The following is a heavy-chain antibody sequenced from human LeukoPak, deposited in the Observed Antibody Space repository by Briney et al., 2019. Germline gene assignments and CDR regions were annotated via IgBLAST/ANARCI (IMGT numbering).Heavy chain of an antibody. CDR2: ISSSSSTI. V-gene: IGHV3-48*01. Sequence: PGGSLRLSCAASGFTFSSYSMNWVRQAPGKGLEWVSYISSSSSTIYYADSVKGRFTISRDNAKNSLYLQMNSLRAEDTAVYYCAREGEDSSGWYTFDYWGQGTLVTVSS. D-gene: IGHD6-19*01. J-gene: IGHJ4*02. CDR1: GFTFSSYS. CDR3: AREGEDSSGWYTFDY.